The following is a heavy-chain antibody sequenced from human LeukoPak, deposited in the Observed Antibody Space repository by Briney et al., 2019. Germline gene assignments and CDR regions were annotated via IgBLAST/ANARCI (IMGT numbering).Heavy chain of an antibody. CDR1: GYTFTSYG. Sequence: ASVKVSCKASGYTFTSYGISWVRQAPGQRLEWMGWISAYNGNTNYAQKLQGRVTMTTDTSTSTAYMELRSLRSDDTAVYYCAREGLSSSLPRYNWFDPWGQGTLVTVSS. J-gene: IGHJ5*02. D-gene: IGHD6-13*01. V-gene: IGHV1-18*01. CDR3: AREGLSSSLPRYNWFDP. CDR2: ISAYNGNT.